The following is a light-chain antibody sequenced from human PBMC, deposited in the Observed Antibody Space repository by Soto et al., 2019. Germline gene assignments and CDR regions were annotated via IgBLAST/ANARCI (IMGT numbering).Light chain of an antibody. CDR2: DVS. CDR1: SSDVGGYNS. J-gene: IGLJ3*02. Sequence: QSALTQPPSASGSPGQSVTISCTGTSSDVGGYNSVSWYQQHPGKAPKVMIYDVSKRPSGVPDRFSGSKSGNTASLTVSGLQGEDEADYYCSSYAGGNILVFGGGTKLTAL. CDR3: SSYAGGNILV. V-gene: IGLV2-8*01.